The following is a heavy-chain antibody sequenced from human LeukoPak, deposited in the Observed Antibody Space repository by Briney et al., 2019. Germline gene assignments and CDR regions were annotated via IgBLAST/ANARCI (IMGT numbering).Heavy chain of an antibody. Sequence: GGCLRLSCAASGFTLSDYYMSWIRQAPAKELDCVSFINSSVSTLYYAYSLKGRFTISRDNAKNSLYLQMNSLRAEDTAVYYCARDSECSSTSCYTFAILTGYTLSSLRYYGMDVWGQGTTVTVSS. CDR2: INSSVSTL. CDR3: ARDSECSSTSCYTFAILTGYTLSSLRYYGMDV. CDR1: GFTLSDYY. J-gene: IGHJ6*02. V-gene: IGHV3-11*01. D-gene: IGHD2-2*02.